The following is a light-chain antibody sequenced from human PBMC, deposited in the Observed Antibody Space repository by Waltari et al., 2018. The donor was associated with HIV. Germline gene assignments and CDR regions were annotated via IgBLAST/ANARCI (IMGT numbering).Light chain of an antibody. CDR1: NSNSGSNS. CDR3: AAWDDSRNGEVI. J-gene: IGLJ2*01. V-gene: IGLV1-44*01. Sequence: QSVLTQPPSASGTPGQRVTISCSGRNSNSGSNSVNWYQQVPGTAPKLLIYSNNQRPSGVPDRFSGSKSGNSASLAISGLRSEDEADYYCAAWDDSRNGEVIFGGGTKLTVL. CDR2: SNN.